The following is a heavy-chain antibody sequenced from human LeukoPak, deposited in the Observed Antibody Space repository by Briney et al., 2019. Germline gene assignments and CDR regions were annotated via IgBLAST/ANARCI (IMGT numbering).Heavy chain of an antibody. Sequence: GASVKVSCKASGYTFTHHGITWVRQAPGQGLEWMAWISAYNGDTNYAQKFQGRVTLTTDTSTSTAYMELRSLRSDDTAVYYCARDKVMVRGVIITTVEYYFDYWGQGTLVTVSS. CDR3: ARDKVMVRGVIITTVEYYFDY. CDR2: ISAYNGDT. J-gene: IGHJ4*02. CDR1: GYTFTHHG. V-gene: IGHV1-18*01. D-gene: IGHD3-10*01.